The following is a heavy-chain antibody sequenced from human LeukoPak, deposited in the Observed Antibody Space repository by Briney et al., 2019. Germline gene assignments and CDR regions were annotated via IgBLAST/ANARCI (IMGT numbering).Heavy chain of an antibody. D-gene: IGHD3-10*01. Sequence: GGSLRLSCAASGFTFSNYWMSWVRQAPGKGLEWVANIKQDGSEKYYVDSVKGRFTISRDNAKNSLYLQMNSLRVEDTAVYYCARDGSGPFYWGQGTLVTVFS. J-gene: IGHJ4*02. CDR3: ARDGSGPFY. V-gene: IGHV3-7*01. CDR1: GFTFSNYW. CDR2: IKQDGSEK.